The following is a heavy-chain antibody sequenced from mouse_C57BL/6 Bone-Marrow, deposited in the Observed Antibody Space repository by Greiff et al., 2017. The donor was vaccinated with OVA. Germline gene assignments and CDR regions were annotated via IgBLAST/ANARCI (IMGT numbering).Heavy chain of an antibody. V-gene: IGHV1-81*01. CDR3: ARRYSNPYYAMDY. J-gene: IGHJ4*01. D-gene: IGHD2-5*01. CDR2: IYPRSGNT. Sequence: QVQLKQSGAELARPGASVKLSCKASGYTFTSYGISWVKQRTGQGLEWIGEIYPRSGNTYYNEKFKGKATLTADKSSSTAYMELRSLTSEDSAVYFCARRYSNPYYAMDYWGQGTSVTVSS. CDR1: GYTFTSYG.